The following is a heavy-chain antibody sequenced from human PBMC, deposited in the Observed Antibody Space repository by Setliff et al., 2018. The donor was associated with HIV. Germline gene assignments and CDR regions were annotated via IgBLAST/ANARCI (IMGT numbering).Heavy chain of an antibody. CDR1: GFTFSSYA. CDR2: ITAGGTT. J-gene: IGHJ4*02. Sequence: GGSLRLSCAASGFTFSSYAMSWVRQAPGKGLEWVSIITAGGTTYYADSVKGRFTISRDNSKNTLYLQMNSLRAEDTAVYYCAHSWDFDYWGQGTLVTVSS. CDR3: AHSWDFDY. D-gene: IGHD6-13*01. V-gene: IGHV3-23*01.